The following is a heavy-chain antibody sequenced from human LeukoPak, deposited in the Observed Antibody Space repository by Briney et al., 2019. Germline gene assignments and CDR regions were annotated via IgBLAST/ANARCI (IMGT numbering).Heavy chain of an antibody. Sequence: GGSLRLSCAASGFTFSNAWMSWVRQAPGKGLEWVGRIKSKTDGGTTDYAAPVKGRFTISRGDSKNTLYLQMNSLKTEDTAVYYCTTHAGTYDYVWGSYRYVGYWGQGTLVTVSS. D-gene: IGHD3-16*02. J-gene: IGHJ4*02. CDR1: GFTFSNAW. CDR3: TTHAGTYDYVWGSYRYVGY. CDR2: IKSKTDGGTT. V-gene: IGHV3-15*01.